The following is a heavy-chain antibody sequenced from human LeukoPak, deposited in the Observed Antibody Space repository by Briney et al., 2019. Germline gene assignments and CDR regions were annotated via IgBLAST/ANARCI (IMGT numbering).Heavy chain of an antibody. CDR2: INQDGSDQ. D-gene: IGHD3-22*01. CDR3: ARDAGGYYAY. V-gene: IGHV3-7*01. Sequence: GGSLRLSCAASGFTLSTKWMSWVRQAPGKGLEWVATINQDGSDQYYVDSVKGRFTISRDNAKNSLYLQMNSLRAEDTAVYYCARDAGGYYAYWGQGTLVTVSS. CDR1: GFTLSTKW. J-gene: IGHJ4*02.